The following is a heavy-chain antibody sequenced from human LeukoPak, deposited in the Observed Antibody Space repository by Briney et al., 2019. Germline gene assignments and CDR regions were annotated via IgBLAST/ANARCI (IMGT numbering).Heavy chain of an antibody. CDR1: GYTFTGYY. V-gene: IGHV1-2*02. CDR3: ARAPSVNYYDSSGYLSAYYYGMDV. D-gene: IGHD3-22*01. Sequence: ASVKVSCKASGYTFTGYYMHWVRQAPGQGLEWMGWINPNSGGTNYAQKFQGRVTMTRDTSISTAYMELSRLRSDDTDVYYCARAPSVNYYDSSGYLSAYYYGMDVWGQGTTVTVSS. J-gene: IGHJ6*02. CDR2: INPNSGGT.